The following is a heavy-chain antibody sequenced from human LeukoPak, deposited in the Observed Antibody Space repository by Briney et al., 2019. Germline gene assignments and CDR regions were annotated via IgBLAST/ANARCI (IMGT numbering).Heavy chain of an antibody. CDR2: IYPGDSDT. V-gene: IGHV5-51*01. J-gene: IGHJ4*02. D-gene: IGHD6-19*01. CDR3: ARQYSSFDY. CDR1: GYTFTSYL. Sequence: KVSCKASGYTFTSYLIGWVRQMPGKGLEWMGIIYPGDSDTRYSPSFQGQVTISADKSISTAYLQWSSLKASDTAMYYCARQYSSFDYWGQGTLVTVSS.